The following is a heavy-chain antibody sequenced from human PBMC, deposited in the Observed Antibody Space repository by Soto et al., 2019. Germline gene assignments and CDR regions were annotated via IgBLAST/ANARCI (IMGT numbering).Heavy chain of an antibody. V-gene: IGHV4-59*01. Sequence: SETLSLTCTVSGGSISSYYWSWIRQPPGKGLEWIGYIYYSGSTNYNPSLKSRVTISVDTSKNQFSLKLSSVTAADTAVFYCARDYDFWSGYSDGMDVWGQGTTVTVSS. CDR1: GGSISSYY. J-gene: IGHJ6*02. CDR2: IYYSGST. CDR3: ARDYDFWSGYSDGMDV. D-gene: IGHD3-3*01.